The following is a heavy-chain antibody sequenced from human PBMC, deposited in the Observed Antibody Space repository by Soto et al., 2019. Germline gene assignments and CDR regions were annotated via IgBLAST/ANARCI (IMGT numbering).Heavy chain of an antibody. CDR2: LYYGRSA. CDR3: ALRSMAVVPDY. V-gene: IGHV4-59*01. D-gene: IGHD3-22*01. CDR1: GDSISSYY. J-gene: IGHJ4*02. Sequence: QVQLQESGPGLVKPSETLSLTCAVSGDSISSYYCMWIRQPPGKGLESIGYLYYGRSANYNPSLKTLVTLSVDTSTNQCSLTLSSMTAADTAVYYCALRSMAVVPDYWGQGTLVTVSS.